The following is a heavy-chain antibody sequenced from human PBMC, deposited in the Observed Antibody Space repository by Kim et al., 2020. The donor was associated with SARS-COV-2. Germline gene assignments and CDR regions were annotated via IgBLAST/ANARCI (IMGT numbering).Heavy chain of an antibody. V-gene: IGHV4-34*01. CDR2: INHSGST. Sequence: SETLSLTCAVYGGSFSGYYWSWIRQPPGKGLEWIGEINHSGSTNYNPSLKSRVTISVDTSKNQFSLKLSSVTAADTAVYYCARDPFSSGWYFLYWGQGTL. D-gene: IGHD6-19*01. J-gene: IGHJ4*02. CDR1: GGSFSGYY. CDR3: ARDPFSSGWYFLY.